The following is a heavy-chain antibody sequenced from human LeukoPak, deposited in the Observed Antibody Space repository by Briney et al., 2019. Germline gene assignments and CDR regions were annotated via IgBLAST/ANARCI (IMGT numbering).Heavy chain of an antibody. V-gene: IGHV5-51*01. CDR3: ARLDATRGGDC. D-gene: IGHD2-15*01. Sequence: GESLKISCKGVGFSFTSYWIGWVRQLPGKGLDWMGIIYPGDSETRCSPSFQGQVTMSADMSTSTAYLQWSSLQASDTAIYYCARLDATRGGDCWGQGTLVTVSS. CDR2: IYPGDSET. CDR1: GFSFTSYW. J-gene: IGHJ4*02.